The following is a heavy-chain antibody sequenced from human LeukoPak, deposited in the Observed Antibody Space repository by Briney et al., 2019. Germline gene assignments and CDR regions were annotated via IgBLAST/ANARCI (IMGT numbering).Heavy chain of an antibody. D-gene: IGHD6-25*01. CDR2: IYASRRT. CDR3: SEAGS. V-gene: IGHV4-4*09. CDR1: GDSVSSKS. Sequence: SETLSLTCTVTVSGDSVSSKSWSWIRQPPGKGLEWIGYIYASRRTSYQLSLRGRVTISVETAKTQFSLPLRSVTAADAAVYDCSEAGSWGQGTLVTVCS. J-gene: IGHJ4*02.